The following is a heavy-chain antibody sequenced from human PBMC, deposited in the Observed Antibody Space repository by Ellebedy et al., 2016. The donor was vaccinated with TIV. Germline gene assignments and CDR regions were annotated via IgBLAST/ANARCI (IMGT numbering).Heavy chain of an antibody. Sequence: AASVKVSCKASGYTFTTYYMHWVRQAPGQGLEWMGLINPRGGSTSYAQRFQGRVTMTRDTPTSTAYMDLSGLKSEDTAVYYCARSYSSNLNEPGWYYFDHWGQGTLVTVSS. D-gene: IGHD6-19*01. CDR2: INPRGGST. CDR1: GYTFTTYY. V-gene: IGHV1-46*01. J-gene: IGHJ4*02. CDR3: ARSYSSNLNEPGWYYFDH.